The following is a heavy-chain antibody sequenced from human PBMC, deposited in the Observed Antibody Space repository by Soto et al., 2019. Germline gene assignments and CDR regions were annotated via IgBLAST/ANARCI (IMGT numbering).Heavy chain of an antibody. D-gene: IGHD3-22*01. CDR3: ARVTRSGGYYD. Sequence: GGSLRLSCAASGFTFSSHWMSWVRQAPGKGLEWVANIKQDGSVIYYVDSVKGRFTISRDNAKNSLYLQMNSLRAEDTALYYCARVTRSGGYYDWGQGTLVTVSS. J-gene: IGHJ4*02. CDR1: GFTFSSHW. V-gene: IGHV3-7*01. CDR2: IKQDGSVI.